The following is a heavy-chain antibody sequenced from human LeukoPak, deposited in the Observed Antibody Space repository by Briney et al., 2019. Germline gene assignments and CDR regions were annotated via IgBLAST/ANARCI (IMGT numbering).Heavy chain of an antibody. CDR2: INHSRST. CDR3: ARDVLWFGELFYAFDI. V-gene: IGHV4-38-2*02. Sequence: SETLSLTCTVSGYSISSGYYWGWIRQPPGKGLEWIGEINHSRSTNYNPSLKSRLTISVDTSKNQFSLKLSSVTAADTAVYYCARDVLWFGELFYAFDIWGQGTMVTVSS. CDR1: GYSISSGYY. J-gene: IGHJ3*02. D-gene: IGHD3-10*01.